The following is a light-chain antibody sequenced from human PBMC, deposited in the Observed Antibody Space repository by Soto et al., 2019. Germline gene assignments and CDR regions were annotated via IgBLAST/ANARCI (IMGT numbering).Light chain of an antibody. CDR2: GAS. J-gene: IGKJ1*01. Sequence: EIVLTQSPGTLSLSPGERATLSCRASQSVGSDYLAWYQQRPGQAPRLVIYGASSRATGIPDRFSGSGSGTDFSLTISRLEPEDFAVYYCQQYGSSQWTFGQGTKVEIK. CDR1: QSVGSDY. CDR3: QQYGSSQWT. V-gene: IGKV3-20*01.